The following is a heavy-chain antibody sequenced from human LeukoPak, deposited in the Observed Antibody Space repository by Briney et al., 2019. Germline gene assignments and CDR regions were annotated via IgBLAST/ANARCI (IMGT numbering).Heavy chain of an antibody. CDR3: AKDPRFLGMDV. Sequence: GGSLRLSCAASGFTFSTYWMHWVRQAPGKGLVWVSRIDSDGSSTVYADSVKGRFTISRDNSKNTLYLQMNSLRAEDTAVYYCAKDPRFLGMDVWGQGTTVTVSS. J-gene: IGHJ6*02. D-gene: IGHD3-10*01. CDR1: GFTFSTYW. V-gene: IGHV3-74*01. CDR2: IDSDGSST.